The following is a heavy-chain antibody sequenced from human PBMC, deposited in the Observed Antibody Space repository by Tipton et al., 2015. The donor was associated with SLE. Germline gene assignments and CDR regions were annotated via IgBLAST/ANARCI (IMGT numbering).Heavy chain of an antibody. CDR1: GFTFDDSS. CDR3: AKDIGGSSGYPEYFHY. CDR2: INWNGGDI. Sequence: SLRLSCAASGFTFDDSSMHWVRQAPGKGLEWVSGINWNGGDIAYADSVKGRFTISRDNAKNSLYLQMNSLRREDTALYYCAKDIGGSSGYPEYFHYWGQGTLVTVSS. D-gene: IGHD3-22*01. V-gene: IGHV3-9*01. J-gene: IGHJ1*01.